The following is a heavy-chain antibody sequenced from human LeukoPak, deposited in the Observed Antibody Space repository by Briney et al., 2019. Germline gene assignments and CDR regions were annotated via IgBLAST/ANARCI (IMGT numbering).Heavy chain of an antibody. CDR3: ARATHPISSGWYLGY. D-gene: IGHD6-19*01. Sequence: ASVKVSCTASGYTVTSYAMHWVRQAPGQRLEWMGWINAGNGNTKYSQKFQGRVTITRDTSASTAYMELSSLRSEDTAVYYCARATHPISSGWYLGYWGQGTLVTVSS. CDR2: INAGNGNT. V-gene: IGHV1-3*01. CDR1: GYTVTSYA. J-gene: IGHJ4*02.